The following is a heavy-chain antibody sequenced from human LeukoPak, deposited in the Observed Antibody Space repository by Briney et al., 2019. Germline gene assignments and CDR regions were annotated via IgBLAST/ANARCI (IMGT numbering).Heavy chain of an antibody. V-gene: IGHV1-69*13. CDR3: AIVPKTGMPAIT. Sequence: SVKVSCKTSGGSINNYGINWVRQAPGQGLEWMGMIIPLLTRPKYAKKFQGRVTITADESADTAYMEVSRLTSEDTAVFFCAIVPKTGMPAITWGRGTLVSVSS. CDR1: GGSINNYG. CDR2: IIPLLTRP. D-gene: IGHD6-6*01. J-gene: IGHJ5*02.